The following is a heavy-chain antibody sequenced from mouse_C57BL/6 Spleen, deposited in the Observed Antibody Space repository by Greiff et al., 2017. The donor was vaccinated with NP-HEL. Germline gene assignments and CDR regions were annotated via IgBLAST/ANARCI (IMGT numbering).Heavy chain of an antibody. CDR2: INPSNGGT. CDR1: GYTFTSHW. Sequence: QVQLQQPGTELVKPGASVKLSCKASGYTFTSHWMHWVKQRPGQGLEWIGNINPSNGGTNYNEKFKSKATLTADKSSSTAYMQLSSLTSEDSAVYYCASYGNYDAMDYWGQGTSVTVSS. V-gene: IGHV1-53*01. CDR3: ASYGNYDAMDY. J-gene: IGHJ4*01. D-gene: IGHD2-1*01.